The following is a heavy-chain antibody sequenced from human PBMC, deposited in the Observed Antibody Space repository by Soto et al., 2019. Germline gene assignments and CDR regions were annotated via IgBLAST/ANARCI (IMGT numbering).Heavy chain of an antibody. J-gene: IGHJ5*02. V-gene: IGHV3-30*18. CDR1: GFTFSSYG. CDR2: ISYDGSNK. Sequence: GGSLRLSCAASGFTFSSYGMHWVRQAPGKGLGWVAVISYDGSNKYYADSVKGRFTISRDNSKNTLYLQMNSLRAEDTAVYYCAKNGAARPRSMAWFDPWGQGTLVTVSS. CDR3: AKNGAARPRSMAWFDP. D-gene: IGHD6-6*01.